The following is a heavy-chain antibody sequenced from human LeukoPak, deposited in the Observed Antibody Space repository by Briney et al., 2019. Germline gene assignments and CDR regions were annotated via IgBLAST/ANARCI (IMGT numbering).Heavy chain of an antibody. D-gene: IGHD6-19*01. Sequence: GGSLRLSCAASGFTFSNYDMHWVRQAPGKGLEWASFIRFDGRIEYYAKSVKGRFTISRVNSMNTLFLQMNSLGPEDTALYYCAKVYSGGRSLDQWGQGILVTVSS. CDR1: GFTFSNYD. CDR2: IRFDGRIE. V-gene: IGHV3-30*02. CDR3: AKVYSGGRSLDQ. J-gene: IGHJ4*02.